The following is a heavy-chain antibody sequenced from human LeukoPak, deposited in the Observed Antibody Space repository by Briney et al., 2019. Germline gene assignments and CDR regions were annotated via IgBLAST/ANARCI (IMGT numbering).Heavy chain of an antibody. CDR1: GFSFSSYN. Sequence: GGSLRLSCAASGFSFSSYNMNWVRQAPGKGLEWVSFISSSSSYIYYVDSVKGRFTISRDNAKNSLYLQMNSLRAEDTAVFYCAKGGARLHSYYFDYWGQGTLVTVSS. CDR3: AKGGARLHSYYFDY. V-gene: IGHV3-21*01. D-gene: IGHD1-26*01. J-gene: IGHJ4*02. CDR2: ISSSSSYI.